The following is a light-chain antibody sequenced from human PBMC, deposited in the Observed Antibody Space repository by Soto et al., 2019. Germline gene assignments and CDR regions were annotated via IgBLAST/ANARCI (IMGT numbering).Light chain of an antibody. V-gene: IGKV1-16*01. CDR3: QQYNSYPNT. Sequence: DIPMTQSPSSLSASVGDRVTITCRASQGIINYVAWFQQKAGKAPKSLIYAASNLQSGVPSRFSGSGSGTDFTLTISGLQPEDSGTYYCQQYNSYPNTFGQGTKLEIK. CDR2: AAS. J-gene: IGKJ2*01. CDR1: QGIINY.